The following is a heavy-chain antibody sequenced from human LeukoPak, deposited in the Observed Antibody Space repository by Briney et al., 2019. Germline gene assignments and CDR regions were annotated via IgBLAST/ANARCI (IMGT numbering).Heavy chain of an antibody. CDR1: GGSFSGFF. CDR3: ARKGPLRDSIPFMDV. D-gene: IGHD4-17*01. J-gene: IGHJ6*03. CDR2: IDHSGNT. V-gene: IGHV4-34*01. Sequence: SETLCPTCAVYGGSFSGFFWSWIRQPPGKGLEWIGEIDHSGNTNYNPSLRSRVSISVDTSKNQFSLKVNSLTAADTAVYYCARKGPLRDSIPFMDVWGEGTTVSVSS.